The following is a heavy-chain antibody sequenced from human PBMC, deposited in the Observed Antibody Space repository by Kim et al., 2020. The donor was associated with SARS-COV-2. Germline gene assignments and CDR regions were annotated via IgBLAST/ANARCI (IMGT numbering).Heavy chain of an antibody. D-gene: IGHD3-10*01. CDR3: ARGNYYESVSLSDYYNGMDV. CDR1: GLSFDSSA. CDR2: ISYDGRNK. V-gene: IGHV3-30-3*01. Sequence: GGSLRLSCAASGLSFDSSAMNWVRQAPGKGLEWVAVISYDGRNKEYAASVKGRFTISRDNSKSTLSLQMNSLRVEDTAVYYCARGNYYESVSLSDYYNGMDVWGQGTTVTVSS. J-gene: IGHJ6*02.